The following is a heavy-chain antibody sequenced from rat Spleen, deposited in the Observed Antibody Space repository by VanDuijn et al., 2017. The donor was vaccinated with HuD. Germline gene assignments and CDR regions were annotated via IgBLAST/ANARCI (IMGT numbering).Heavy chain of an antibody. CDR1: GFSFSNYA. CDR3: TRRGHTMGLTSRYFDY. CDR2: ISTGGGDT. Sequence: EVQLVESGGGLVQPGGSLKLSCAASGFSFSNYAMAWVRQAPAKGLEWVATISTGGGDTYYRDSVKGRFTISRDNAKTTLYLQMSSLRSEDTATYFCTRRGHTMGLTSRYFDYWGQGVMVTVSS. V-gene: IGHV5S13*01. J-gene: IGHJ2*01. D-gene: IGHD1-9*01.